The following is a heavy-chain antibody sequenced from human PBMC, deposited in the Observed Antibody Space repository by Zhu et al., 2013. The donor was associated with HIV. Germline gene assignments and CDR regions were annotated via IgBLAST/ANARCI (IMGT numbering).Heavy chain of an antibody. CDR3: ARPYCSSTSCYESNYYYGMDV. V-gene: IGHV1-69*06. Sequence: QVQLVQSGAEVKKPGSSVKVSCKASGGTFSSYAISWVRQAPGQGLEWMGGIIPIFGTANYAQKFQGRVTITADKSTSTAYMELSSLRSEDTAVYYCARPYCSSTSCYESNYYYGMDVWGQGTTVTVSS. CDR2: IIPIFGTA. J-gene: IGHJ6*02. CDR1: GGTFSSYA. D-gene: IGHD2-2*01.